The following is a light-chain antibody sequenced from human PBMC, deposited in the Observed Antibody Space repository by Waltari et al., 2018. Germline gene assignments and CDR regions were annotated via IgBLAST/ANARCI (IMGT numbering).Light chain of an antibody. CDR3: AAWDDSLSGPV. Sequence: QSVLTQPPSASGTPGQRVTISCSGSSSNVRSNHVSWYPHLPGTAPKLLIYRDNQRPSGVPDRFSGSKSGTSASLAISGLRSEDEADYYCAAWDDSLSGPVFGGGTQLTVL. CDR1: SSNVRSNH. V-gene: IGLV1-47*01. J-gene: IGLJ7*01. CDR2: RDN.